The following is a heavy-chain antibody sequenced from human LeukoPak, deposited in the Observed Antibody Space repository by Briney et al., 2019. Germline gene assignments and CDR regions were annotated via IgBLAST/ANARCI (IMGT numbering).Heavy chain of an antibody. J-gene: IGHJ3*02. D-gene: IGHD3-22*01. V-gene: IGHV3-64*01. CDR3: ARKTSYYYDSSGPGAFDI. CDR1: GLTFSSYA. CDR2: ISSNGGST. Sequence: GGSLRLSCAASGLTFSSYAMHWVRQAPGKGLAYDSAISSNGGSTYYANSVKGRFTISRDNSKNTLYLQMGSLRAEDMAVYYCARKTSYYYDSSGPGAFDIWGQGTMVTVSS.